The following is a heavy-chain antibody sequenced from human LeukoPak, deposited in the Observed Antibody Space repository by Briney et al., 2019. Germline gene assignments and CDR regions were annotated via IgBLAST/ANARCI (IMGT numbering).Heavy chain of an antibody. J-gene: IGHJ4*02. CDR3: AREAIAAAGTSFDY. Sequence: GGSLRLSCAASGFTFSSYGMHWVRQAPGKGLEWVAVISYDGSNKYYADSVKGRFTISRDNSKNTLYLQMNSLRAEDTAVYYCAREAIAAAGTSFDYWGQGTLVTVSS. CDR1: GFTFSSYG. D-gene: IGHD6-13*01. V-gene: IGHV3-30*03. CDR2: ISYDGSNK.